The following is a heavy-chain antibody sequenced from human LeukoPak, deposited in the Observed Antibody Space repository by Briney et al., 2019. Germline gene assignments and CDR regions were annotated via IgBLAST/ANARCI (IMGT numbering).Heavy chain of an antibody. CDR2: IRNKANSYAT. CDR1: GFTFSGSA. CDR3: TSTVTIDTFDY. J-gene: IGHJ4*02. Sequence: GGSLKLSCAASGFTFSGSAMHRVRQASGKGLEWVGRIRNKANSYATAYAASVKGRFTISRDDSKNTTYLQMNSLKTEDTAVYYCTSTVTIDTFDYWGQGTLVTVSS. D-gene: IGHD4-17*01. V-gene: IGHV3-73*01.